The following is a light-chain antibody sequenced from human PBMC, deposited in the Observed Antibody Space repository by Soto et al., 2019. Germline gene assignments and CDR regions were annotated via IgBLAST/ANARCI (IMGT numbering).Light chain of an antibody. J-gene: IGKJ2*01. CDR2: GSS. Sequence: EIVLTQSAGTLSLSPGERATLSCRASHIVSTTYLAWYQQKPGQAPRLLIYGSSSRAPGIPDRFSGSVSGTDFTLTISRLESDDFAVYYCQQFGGSPMYTFGQGTKLEIK. V-gene: IGKV3-20*01. CDR1: HIVSTTY. CDR3: QQFGGSPMYT.